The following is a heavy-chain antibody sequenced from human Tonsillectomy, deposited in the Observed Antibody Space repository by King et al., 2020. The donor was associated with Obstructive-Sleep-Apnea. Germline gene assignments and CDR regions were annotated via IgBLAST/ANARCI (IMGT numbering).Heavy chain of an antibody. CDR2: IYYSGST. D-gene: IGHD3-22*01. Sequence: QLQESGPGLVKPSETLSLTCTVSGGSISSSSYYWGWIRQPPGKGLEWIGSIYYSGSTYYNPSLKSRVTISVDTSKNQFSLKLSSVTAADTAVYYCARQANYYDSSGYYYVPGHFDYWGQGTLVTVSS. J-gene: IGHJ4*02. CDR1: GGSISSSSYY. V-gene: IGHV4-39*01. CDR3: ARQANYYDSSGYYYVPGHFDY.